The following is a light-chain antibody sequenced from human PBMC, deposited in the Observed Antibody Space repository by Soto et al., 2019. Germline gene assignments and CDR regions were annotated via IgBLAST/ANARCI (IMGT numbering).Light chain of an antibody. CDR1: KLGDRF. Sequence: SYELTQPPSVSVSPGQTASIPCSGDKLGDRFACWYQQKPGQSPVMVIYQDTRRPSGIPERFSGSNSGNTATLTISGTQAMDEADYYCQAWDSSTGVVFGRGTKLTVL. CDR2: QDT. V-gene: IGLV3-1*01. J-gene: IGLJ2*01. CDR3: QAWDSSTGVV.